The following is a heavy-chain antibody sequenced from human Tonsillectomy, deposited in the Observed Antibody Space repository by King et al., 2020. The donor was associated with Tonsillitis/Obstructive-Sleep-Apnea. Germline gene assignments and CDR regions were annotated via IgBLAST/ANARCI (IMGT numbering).Heavy chain of an antibody. CDR1: GGSISSSSCY. D-gene: IGHD6-6*01. Sequence: QLQESGPGLVKPSETLFLTCTVSGGSISSSSCYWGWIRQPPGKGLEWIGTIYYSGSTYYNPSLKSRVTISVDTSKNQFSLKLSSVTAADTAVYYCARRAVAARLLDYWGQGTLVTVSS. V-gene: IGHV4-39*01. CDR3: ARRAVAARLLDY. J-gene: IGHJ4*02. CDR2: IYYSGST.